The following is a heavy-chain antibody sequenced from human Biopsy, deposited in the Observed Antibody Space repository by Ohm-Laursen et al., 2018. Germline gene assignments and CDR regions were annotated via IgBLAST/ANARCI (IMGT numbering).Heavy chain of an antibody. CDR3: ARDRGYYSDRTVPGYFDL. CDR2: IYNDVST. Sequence: GTLSLTCTVSGASVSSGSYDWSWIRQPPGKGLEWIGNIYNDVSTKYNPSLRSRVTISADTSKNHFSLRLRSVTPADTAIYYCARDRGYYSDRTVPGYFDLWGRGTLVTVSS. J-gene: IGHJ2*01. V-gene: IGHV4-61*03. CDR1: GASVSSGSYD. D-gene: IGHD3-22*01.